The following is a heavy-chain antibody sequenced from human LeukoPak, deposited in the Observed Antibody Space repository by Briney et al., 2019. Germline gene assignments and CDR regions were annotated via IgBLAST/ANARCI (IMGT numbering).Heavy chain of an antibody. CDR2: IRYDGSNK. CDR3: AKGVRWLKELAQAFGV. D-gene: IGHD5-12*01. V-gene: IGHV3-30*02. Sequence: PGGSLRLSCAARRLTFCSCGLYWGREAPGKGLEWVAFIRYDGSNKYYADSVKGRFTIYRDNSKNIPYLQMNSLRPEDRAVYYRAKGVRWLKELAQAFGVWGQGTMVTVSS. CDR1: RLTFCSCG. J-gene: IGHJ3*01.